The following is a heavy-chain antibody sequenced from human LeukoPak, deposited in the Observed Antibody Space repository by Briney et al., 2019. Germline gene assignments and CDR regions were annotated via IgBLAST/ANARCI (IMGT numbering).Heavy chain of an antibody. CDR3: ARWVAIGGMDV. Sequence: PSETLSLACTVSGGSISSGGYYWSWIRQHPGKGLEWIGYIYYSGSTYYNPSLKSRVTISVDTSKNQFSLKLSSVTAADTAVSYCARWVAIGGMDVWGQGTTVTVSS. CDR1: GGSISSGGYY. J-gene: IGHJ6*02. D-gene: IGHD2-15*01. CDR2: IYYSGST. V-gene: IGHV4-31*03.